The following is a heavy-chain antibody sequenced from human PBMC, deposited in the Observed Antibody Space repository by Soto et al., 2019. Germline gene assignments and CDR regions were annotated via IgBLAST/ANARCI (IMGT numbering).Heavy chain of an antibody. J-gene: IGHJ3*02. V-gene: IGHV3-7*01. CDR1: GFTFSSYW. D-gene: IGHD4-17*01. CDR2: IKQDGSEK. Sequence: GGSLRLSCAASGFTFSSYWMSWVRQAPGKGLEWVANIKQDGSEKYYVDSVKGRFTISRDNAKNSLYLQMNSLRAEDTAVYYCARGHDYGDYVGLDAFDIWGQGTMVTVSS. CDR3: ARGHDYGDYVGLDAFDI.